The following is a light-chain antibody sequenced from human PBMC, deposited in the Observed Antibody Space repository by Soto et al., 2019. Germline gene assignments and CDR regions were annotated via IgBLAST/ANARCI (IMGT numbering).Light chain of an antibody. Sequence: QAVVTQEPSLTVSPGGTVTLPCGSSTGAVTSGQFPYWFQQKPGQAPRTLIYETNNKHSTATARFSGSLLGGKAALTLSGAQTEDEAEYFCCVSYRDGREVLGGGTKLTVL. CDR1: TGAVTSGQF. V-gene: IGLV7-46*01. CDR3: CVSYRDGREV. CDR2: ETN. J-gene: IGLJ2*01.